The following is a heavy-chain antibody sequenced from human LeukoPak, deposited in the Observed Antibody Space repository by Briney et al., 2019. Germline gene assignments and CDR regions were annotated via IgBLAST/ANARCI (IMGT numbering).Heavy chain of an antibody. CDR2: ISGSGGST. D-gene: IGHD2-8*01. Sequence: GGSLRLSCAASGFTFSSYGMSWVRQAPGKGLEWVSAISGSGGSTYYADSVKGRFTISRDNSKNTLYLQMNSLRAEDTAVYYCARGTNSEGFDYWGQGTLVTVSS. CDR3: ARGTNSEGFDY. V-gene: IGHV3-23*01. J-gene: IGHJ4*02. CDR1: GFTFSSYG.